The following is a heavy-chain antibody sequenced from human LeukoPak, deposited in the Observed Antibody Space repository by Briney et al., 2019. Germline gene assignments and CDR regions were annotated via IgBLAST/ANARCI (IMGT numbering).Heavy chain of an antibody. CDR2: ISAYNGNT. J-gene: IGHJ5*02. V-gene: IGHV1-18*01. CDR1: GGTFSSYA. Sequence: ASVKVSCKASGGTFSSYAISWVRQAPGQGLEWMGWISAYNGNTNYAQKLQGRVTMTTDTSTSTAYMELRSLRSDDTAVYYCARVELRTVTRAASWFDPWGQGTLVTVSS. D-gene: IGHD4-17*01. CDR3: ARVELRTVTRAASWFDP.